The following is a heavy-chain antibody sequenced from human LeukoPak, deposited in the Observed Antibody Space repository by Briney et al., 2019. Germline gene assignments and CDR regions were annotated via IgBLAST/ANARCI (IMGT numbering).Heavy chain of an antibody. J-gene: IGHJ4*02. CDR2: ISSSSRTI. CDR3: ARDRYGDYDFDY. Sequence: GGSLRLSCAAFGFTFSSHSMNWVRQAPGKGLEWLSYISSSSRTIYYADSVKGRFTISRDNANNSLYLQMNSLRAEDTAVYYCARDRYGDYDFDYWGQGILVTVSS. D-gene: IGHD4-17*01. CDR1: GFTFSSHS. V-gene: IGHV3-48*01.